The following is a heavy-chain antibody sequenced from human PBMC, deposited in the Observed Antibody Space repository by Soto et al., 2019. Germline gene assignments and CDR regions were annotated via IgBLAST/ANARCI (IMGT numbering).Heavy chain of an antibody. J-gene: IGHJ6*02. Sequence: SETLSLTCAASGESFSDFYWSWIRQPPGKGLEWIGEINHSGHTSYNPSLKSRVTISVDTSKNQFSLKLRSVTAADTAVYYCARGLRYYGSGSHYGLDVWGQGTTVTVSS. CDR3: ARGLRYYGSGSHYGLDV. D-gene: IGHD3-10*01. CDR2: INHSGHT. V-gene: IGHV4-34*01. CDR1: GESFSDFY.